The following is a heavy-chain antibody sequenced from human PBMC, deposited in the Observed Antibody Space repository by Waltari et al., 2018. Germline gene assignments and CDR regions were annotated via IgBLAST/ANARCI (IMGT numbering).Heavy chain of an antibody. CDR1: GFTFSSYG. J-gene: IGHJ4*02. D-gene: IGHD1-26*01. V-gene: IGHV3-30*02. CDR2: IRYDGSNK. Sequence: QVQLVESGGGVVQPGGSLSLSCAASGFTFSSYGMHWVRQAPGKGLEWVAVIRYDGSNKYYADSVKGRFTISRDNSKNTLYLQMNSLRAEDTAVYYCAKYPPVSGSYYFDYWGQGTLVTVSS. CDR3: AKYPPVSGSYYFDY.